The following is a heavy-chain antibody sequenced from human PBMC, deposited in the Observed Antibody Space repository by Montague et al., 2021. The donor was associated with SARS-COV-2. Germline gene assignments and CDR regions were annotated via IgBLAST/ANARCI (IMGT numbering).Heavy chain of an antibody. D-gene: IGHD3-22*01. Sequence: SETLSLTCAVYGGSFSGYDWSWIRQSPGKGLEWIGEIDHSGSTKYNPSLKSRVTISVDTSKNQFSLKLSSVTAADTAVYYCARQNSITMIVVVTGGYWFDPWGQGTLVTVSS. V-gene: IGHV4-34*01. CDR1: GGSFSGYD. CDR3: ARQNSITMIVVVTGGYWFDP. J-gene: IGHJ5*02. CDR2: IDHSGST.